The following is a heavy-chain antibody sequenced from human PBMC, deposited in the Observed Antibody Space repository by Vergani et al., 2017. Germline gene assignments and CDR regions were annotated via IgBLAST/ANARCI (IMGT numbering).Heavy chain of an antibody. CDR2: ISSSGSTI. CDR1: GFTFSDYY. J-gene: IGHJ5*02. CDR3: ARSVSAHYYDYIWGTPTNWFDP. D-gene: IGHD3-16*01. Sequence: QVQLVESGGGLVKPGGSLRLSCAASGFTFSDYYMSWIRQAPGKGLEWVSYISSSGSTIYYADSVKGRFTISRDNAKNSLYLQMNSLRAEDTAVYYCARSVSAHYYDYIWGTPTNWFDPWGQGTLVTVSS. V-gene: IGHV3-11*01.